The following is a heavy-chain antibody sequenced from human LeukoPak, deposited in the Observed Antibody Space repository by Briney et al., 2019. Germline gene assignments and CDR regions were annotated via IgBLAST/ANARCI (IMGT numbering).Heavy chain of an antibody. V-gene: IGHV1-2*02. D-gene: IGHD6-19*01. J-gene: IGHJ4*02. CDR1: GYTFTAYY. CDR3: ARDLGRIGVTGTRGFDS. CDR2: INPNSGGT. Sequence: GASVKVSCKASGYTFTAYYMHWVRQAPGQGLGWMGWINPNSGGTNYAQKFQGRVTMTRDTSISTAYMDLGRLTSDDTAVYYCARDLGRIGVTGTRGFDSWGQGTLVTVSS.